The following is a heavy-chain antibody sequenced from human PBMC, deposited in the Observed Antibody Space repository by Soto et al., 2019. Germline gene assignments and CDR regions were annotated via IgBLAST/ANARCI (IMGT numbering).Heavy chain of an antibody. D-gene: IGHD3-16*02. J-gene: IGHJ4*02. CDR2: IYHSGST. CDR1: GDSISSSNW. CDR3: ARDNLRQRYHPQSYFDY. V-gene: IGHV4-4*02. Sequence: QVQLQESGPGLVKPSGTLSLTCAVSGDSISSSNWWSWVRQPPGKGLEWIGEIYHSGSTNYNPSLKSRVTISVDKTQNQFSLNLSSGTAADTAVYHCARDNLRQRYHPQSYFDYWGQGTLVTVSS.